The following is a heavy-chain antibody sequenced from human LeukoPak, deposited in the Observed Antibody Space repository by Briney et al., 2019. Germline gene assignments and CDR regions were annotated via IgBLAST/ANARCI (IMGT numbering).Heavy chain of an antibody. CDR1: GFTLDEYT. Sequence: PGGSLRLSCVVSGFTLDEYTMHWVRQVPGKGLEWVSLLSWDGSTYYADSVRGRFTISRDSSKNSLYLEMNSVRAEDTGLYYCTKDAGAFCSSTSCSTQYFQEWGQGTLVSVSS. V-gene: IGHV3-43*01. J-gene: IGHJ1*01. D-gene: IGHD2-2*01. CDR3: TKDAGAFCSSTSCSTQYFQE. CDR2: LSWDGST.